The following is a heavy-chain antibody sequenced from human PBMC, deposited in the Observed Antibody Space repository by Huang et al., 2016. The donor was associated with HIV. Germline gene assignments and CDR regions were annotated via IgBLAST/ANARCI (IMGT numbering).Heavy chain of an antibody. J-gene: IGHJ6*02. D-gene: IGHD1-7*01. CDR1: TFTFGAYW. CDR2: IKQDENEK. Sequence: VESGGRSVQPGGSIKLSCVGSTFTFGAYWMSWVRQPPGEGMEGVANIKQDENEKYYADSVKGRFNISRDNARKVLFLEMDNLRVEDTAMYFCATKTAGMDIWGQGTTVTVSS. V-gene: IGHV3-7*01. CDR3: ATKTAGMDI.